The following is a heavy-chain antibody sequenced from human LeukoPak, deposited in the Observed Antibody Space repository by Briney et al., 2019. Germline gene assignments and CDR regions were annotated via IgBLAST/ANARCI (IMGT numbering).Heavy chain of an antibody. CDR1: GGSISSDY. V-gene: IGHV4-59*01. CDR3: ARNGGYDWGFDY. D-gene: IGHD5-12*01. CDR2: IYYSGST. J-gene: IGHJ4*02. Sequence: PSETLSLTCTVSGGSISSDYWSWIRQPPGKGLEWIGYIYYSGSTNYNPSLKSRVTISVDTSKNQFSLKLYSVTAADTAVCYCARNGGYDWGFDYWGQGTLVTVSS.